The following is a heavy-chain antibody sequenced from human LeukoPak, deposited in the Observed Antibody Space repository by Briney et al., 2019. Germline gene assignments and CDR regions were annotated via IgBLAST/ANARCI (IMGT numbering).Heavy chain of an antibody. J-gene: IGHJ4*02. Sequence: GASVKVSCKASGYTFTSYGISWVRQAPGQGLEWMGWISAYNGNTNYAQKLQGRVTMTTDTSTSTAYMELRSLRSDDTAVYYCAWGQHYGDYRAWSLPPPCLYWGQGTLVTVSS. CDR1: GYTFTSYG. D-gene: IGHD4-17*01. V-gene: IGHV1-18*01. CDR3: AWGQHYGDYRAWSLPPPCLY. CDR2: ISAYNGNT.